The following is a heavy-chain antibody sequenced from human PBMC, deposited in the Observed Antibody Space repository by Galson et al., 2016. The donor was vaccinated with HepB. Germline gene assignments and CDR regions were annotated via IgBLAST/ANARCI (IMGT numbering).Heavy chain of an antibody. CDR2: INTYNGDT. CDR1: DYTFSRYG. D-gene: IGHD3-16*01. CDR3: SRDMGPGANPSDASDI. J-gene: IGHJ3*02. Sequence: VKVSCKASDYTFSRYGLSWVRLAPGHGLEWVGWINTYNGDTKYAQKFQGRVTMTTDTSTSTAYLERRSLTTGDTATYYCSRDMGPGANPSDASDIWGQGTTVTVSS. V-gene: IGHV1-18*01.